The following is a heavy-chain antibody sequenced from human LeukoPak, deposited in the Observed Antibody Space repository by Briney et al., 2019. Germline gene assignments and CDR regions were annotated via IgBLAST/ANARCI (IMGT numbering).Heavy chain of an antibody. CDR1: GGSISNYY. CDR2: IYYSGSI. D-gene: IGHD6-13*01. CDR3: ARAPAAGDYYGMDV. J-gene: IGHJ6*02. V-gene: IGHV4-59*01. Sequence: SETLSLTCTVSGGSISNYYWSWIRQPPGKGLEWIGYIYYSGSIDYNPSLKSRVAISVDTSKNQFCLRLSSVTAADTAVYYCARAPAAGDYYGMDVWGQGTTVTVSS.